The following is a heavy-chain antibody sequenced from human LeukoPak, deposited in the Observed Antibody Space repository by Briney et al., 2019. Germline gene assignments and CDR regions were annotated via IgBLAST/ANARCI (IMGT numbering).Heavy chain of an antibody. CDR2: IKQDGSEK. D-gene: IGHD3-3*01. CDR3: AKKVSGGGVRFDP. J-gene: IGHJ5*02. V-gene: IGHV3-7*03. CDR1: GFTFNSYW. Sequence: GGSLRLSCAASGFTFNSYWMSWVRQAPGKGLEWVANIKQDGSEKYYVDSVKGRFTISRDNAKNSLYLQMNSLRAEDTAVYYRAKKVSGGGVRFDPWGQGTLVTVSS.